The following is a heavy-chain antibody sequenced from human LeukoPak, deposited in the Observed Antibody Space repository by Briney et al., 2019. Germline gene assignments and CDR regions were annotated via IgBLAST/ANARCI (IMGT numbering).Heavy chain of an antibody. J-gene: IGHJ4*02. CDR1: GGPVSGYY. V-gene: IGHV4-59*02. Sequence: SETLSLTCTVSGGPVSGYYWSWIRQPPGKGLEWIGWIYYTGTTNYNSSLKSRVTISVDTSKNQFSLKLSSVTAADTAVYYCARLYSSRNGGIKVDYWGQGTLVTVSS. D-gene: IGHD6-13*01. CDR2: IYYTGTT. CDR3: ARLYSSRNGGIKVDY.